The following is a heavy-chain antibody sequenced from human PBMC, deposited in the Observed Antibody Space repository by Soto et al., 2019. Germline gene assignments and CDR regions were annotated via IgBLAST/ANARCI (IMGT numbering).Heavy chain of an antibody. Sequence: QVQLVQSGAEVKKPGASVRVSCKASGYVFPSYDITWVRQAPGHGLEWMGWVNPGSGYKGYAQNFQGRVTLTRSMCISTVYMELSSLRSEDTAVYYCARADPRHYYIVIWGKGTTVTVSS. J-gene: IGHJ6*03. CDR2: VNPGSGYK. CDR3: ARADPRHYYIVI. CDR1: GYVFPSYD. V-gene: IGHV1-8*01.